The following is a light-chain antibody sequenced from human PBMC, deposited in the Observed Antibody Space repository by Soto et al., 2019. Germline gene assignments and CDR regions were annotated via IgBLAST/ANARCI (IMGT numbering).Light chain of an antibody. J-gene: IGKJ1*01. CDR2: AAS. Sequence: ENPMSQSPTPPSASVGDKVTLTCRASQSISSYLNWYQQKPGKAPKLLIYAASSLQSGVPSRFSGSGSGTEFTLTISSLQPDDFGTYYCQEYNSYWTFGQGTKVDIK. CDR3: QEYNSYWT. V-gene: IGKV1-5*01. CDR1: QSISSY.